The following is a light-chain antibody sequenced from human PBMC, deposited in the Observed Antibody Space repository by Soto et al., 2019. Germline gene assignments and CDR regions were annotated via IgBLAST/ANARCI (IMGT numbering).Light chain of an antibody. CDR1: QSVSSN. Sequence: EIVMTQSPATLSVSPGERATLSCRASQSVSSNLAWYQQKPGQAPRLLIYGASTRATGIPARFSGSGSGTEFTLTISSLQSEDFAFYYCQQYNNWSRTFGQGTRVEIK. CDR3: QQYNNWSRT. J-gene: IGKJ1*01. CDR2: GAS. V-gene: IGKV3-15*01.